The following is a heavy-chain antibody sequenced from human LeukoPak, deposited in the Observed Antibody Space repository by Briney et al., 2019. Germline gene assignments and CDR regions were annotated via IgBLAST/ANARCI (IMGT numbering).Heavy chain of an antibody. Sequence: SVKVSCKASGFTFSSPTIQWVRQARGQRLEWIGWIVVGSGYTSYAQKFQERVSITRDMSTSTAYMELSSLRSEDTAVYYCAMVRGLTDPLDYWGQGTLVTVSS. V-gene: IGHV1-58*02. D-gene: IGHD3-10*01. CDR3: AMVRGLTDPLDY. J-gene: IGHJ4*02. CDR2: IVVGSGYT. CDR1: GFTFSSPT.